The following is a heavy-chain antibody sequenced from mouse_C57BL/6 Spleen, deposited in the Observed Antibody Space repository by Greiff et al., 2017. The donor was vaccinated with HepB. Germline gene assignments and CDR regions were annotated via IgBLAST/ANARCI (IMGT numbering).Heavy chain of an antibody. D-gene: IGHD2-4*01. CDR3: ARGEDDYLYYYAMDY. CDR2: ISYDGSN. V-gene: IGHV3-6*01. Sequence: EVQLQESGPGLVKPSQSLSLTCSVTGYSITSGYYWNWIRQFPGNKLEWMGYISYDGSNNYNPSLKNRISITRDTSKNQFFLKLNSVTTEDTATYYCARGEDDYLYYYAMDYWGQGTSVTVSS. CDR1: GYSITSGYY. J-gene: IGHJ4*01.